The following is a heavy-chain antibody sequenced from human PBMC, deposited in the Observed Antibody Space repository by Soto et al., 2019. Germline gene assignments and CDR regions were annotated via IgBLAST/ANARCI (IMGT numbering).Heavy chain of an antibody. J-gene: IGHJ2*01. Sequence: QLQLQESGPGLVKPSETLSLTCTVSGGSISSSSYYWGWIRQPPGKGLEWIGSIYYSGSTYYNPSLKSRVTISVDTSKNQFSLKLSSVTAADTAVYYCARLIRIPAAITWYFDLWGRGTLVTVSS. D-gene: IGHD2-2*01. CDR1: GGSISSSSYY. V-gene: IGHV4-39*01. CDR3: ARLIRIPAAITWYFDL. CDR2: IYYSGST.